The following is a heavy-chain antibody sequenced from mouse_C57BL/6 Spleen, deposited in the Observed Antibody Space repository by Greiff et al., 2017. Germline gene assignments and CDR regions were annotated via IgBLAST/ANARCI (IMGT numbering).Heavy chain of an antibody. CDR3: SREVGSSFSFAY. D-gene: IGHD1-1*01. J-gene: IGHJ3*01. CDR2: INPGSGGT. CDR1: GYAFTNYL. V-gene: IGHV1-54*01. Sequence: QVQLQQSGAELVRPGTSVKVSCKASGYAFTNYLIEWVKQRPGQGLEWIGVINPGSGGTNYNEKFKGKATLTADKSSSTAYMQLSSLTSEDSAVYFCSREVGSSFSFAYWGQGTLVTVSA.